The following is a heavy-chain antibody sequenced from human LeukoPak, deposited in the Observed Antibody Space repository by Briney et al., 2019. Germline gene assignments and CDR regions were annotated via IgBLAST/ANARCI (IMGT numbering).Heavy chain of an antibody. CDR2: ISYDGTNK. D-gene: IGHD3-3*01. Sequence: PGRSLRLSCAVSGFTFSTFGMHWVRQAPGKRLEWVTSISYDGTNKYYTDSVRGRFTISRDNSKNTLYLQISRLRADDTAVYFSAKSQDDFWSGHYWGQGTLLTVSS. CDR3: AKSQDDFWSGHY. J-gene: IGHJ4*02. CDR1: GFTFSTFG. V-gene: IGHV3-30*18.